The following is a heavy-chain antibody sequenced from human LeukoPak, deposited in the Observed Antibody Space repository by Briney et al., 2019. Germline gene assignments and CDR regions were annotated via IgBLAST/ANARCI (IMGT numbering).Heavy chain of an antibody. CDR2: IWYDGSNK. D-gene: IGHD3-22*01. CDR1: GFTFSSYG. CDR3: ARGAQWDYHDSSGYGLDY. Sequence: PGGSLRLSCAASGFTFSSYGMHWVRQAPGKGLEWVAVIWYDGSNKYYADSVKGRFTISRDNSKNTLYLQMNSLRAEDTAVYYCARGAQWDYHDSSGYGLDYWGQGTLVTVSS. V-gene: IGHV3-33*01. J-gene: IGHJ4*02.